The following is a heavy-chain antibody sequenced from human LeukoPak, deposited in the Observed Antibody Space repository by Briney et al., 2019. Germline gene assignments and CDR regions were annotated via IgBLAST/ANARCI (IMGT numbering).Heavy chain of an antibody. Sequence: GSSVKVSCKASGGTFSSYAISWVRPAPGQGLEWMGGIIPIFGTANYAQKFQGRVTITTDESTSTAYMELSSLRSEDTAVYYCARMGYDFWSGYSYYFDYWGQGTLVTVSS. J-gene: IGHJ4*02. D-gene: IGHD3-3*01. CDR2: IIPIFGTA. CDR3: ARMGYDFWSGYSYYFDY. CDR1: GGTFSSYA. V-gene: IGHV1-69*05.